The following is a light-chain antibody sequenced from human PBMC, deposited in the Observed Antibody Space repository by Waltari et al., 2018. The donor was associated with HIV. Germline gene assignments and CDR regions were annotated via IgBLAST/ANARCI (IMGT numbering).Light chain of an antibody. V-gene: IGKV2-28*01. CDR1: QSLLHSNGYNY. CDR3: MQALQTPLT. J-gene: IGKJ1*01. Sequence: DIVMTRSPLSLPVTPGEPASISCRSSQSLLHSNGYNYLDWYLQEPGQSQQLLIYLGSNRASGVPDRFSASRSGTDFTLKISRVEAEDVGVYYCMQALQTPLTFGQGTKVEIK. CDR2: LGS.